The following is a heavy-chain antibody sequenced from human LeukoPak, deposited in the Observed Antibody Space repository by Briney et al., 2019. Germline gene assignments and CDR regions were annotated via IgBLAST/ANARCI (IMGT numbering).Heavy chain of an antibody. V-gene: IGHV4-61*02. CDR3: ARSGGGMRPEFDP. J-gene: IGHJ5*02. D-gene: IGHD1-14*01. CDR1: GGSISSGSYY. CDR2: IYTSGST. Sequence: SETLSLTCTVSGGSISSGSYYWSWIRQPAGKGLEWIGRIYTSGSTNYNSSLKSRVTISVDTSKNQFSLKLSSVTAADTAVYYCARSGGGMRPEFDPWGQGTLVTVSS.